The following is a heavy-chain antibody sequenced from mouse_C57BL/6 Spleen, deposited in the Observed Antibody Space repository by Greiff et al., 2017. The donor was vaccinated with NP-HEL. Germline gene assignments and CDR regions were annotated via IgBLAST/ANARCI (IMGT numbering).Heavy chain of an antibody. CDR1: GYTFTSYW. D-gene: IGHD2-1*01. Sequence: QVQLQQSGAELVRPGSSVKLSCKASGYTFTSYWMHWVKQRPIQGLEWIGNIDPSDSETHYNQKFKDKATLTVDKSSSTAYMQLSSLTSEDSAVYYCARGDYGNYGYFDVWGTGTTVTVSS. CDR3: ARGDYGNYGYFDV. J-gene: IGHJ1*03. V-gene: IGHV1-52*01. CDR2: IDPSDSET.